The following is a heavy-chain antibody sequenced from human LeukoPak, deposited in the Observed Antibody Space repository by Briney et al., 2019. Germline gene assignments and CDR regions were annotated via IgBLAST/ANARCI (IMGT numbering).Heavy chain of an antibody. J-gene: IGHJ6*02. V-gene: IGHV3-23*01. CDR3: ALTWDLEYYYYGMDV. CDR1: GFTSSSYA. Sequence: GGSLRLSCAASGFTSSSYAMSWVRQAPGKGLEWVSAISGSGGSTYYADSVKGRFTISRDNSKNTLYLQMNSLRAEDTAVYYCALTWDLEYYYYGMDVWGQGTTVTVSS. CDR2: ISGSGGST. D-gene: IGHD3-3*01.